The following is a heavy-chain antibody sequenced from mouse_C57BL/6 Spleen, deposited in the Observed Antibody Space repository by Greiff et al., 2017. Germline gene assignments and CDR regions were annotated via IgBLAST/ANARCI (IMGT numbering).Heavy chain of an antibody. D-gene: IGHD4-1*01. V-gene: IGHV1-62-3*01. Sequence: VQLQQPGAELVKPGASVKLSCKASGYTFTSYWMHWVKQRPGRGLEWIGRIDPNSGGTKYNQKFKDKATLTADKSSSTAYMQLSSLTSEDSAVYYCARWELGGDPHFDYWGQGTTLTVSS. CDR1: GYTFTSYW. CDR2: IDPNSGGT. CDR3: ARWELGGDPHFDY. J-gene: IGHJ2*01.